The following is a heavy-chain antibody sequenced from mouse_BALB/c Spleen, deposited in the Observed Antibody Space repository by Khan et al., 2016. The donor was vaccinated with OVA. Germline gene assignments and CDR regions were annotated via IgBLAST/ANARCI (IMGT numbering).Heavy chain of an antibody. CDR1: GFTFSSFG. CDR2: ISSGSSTI. J-gene: IGHJ2*01. D-gene: IGHD2-3*01. Sequence: EVELVESGGGLVQPGGSRKLSCAASGFTFSSFGMHWVRQAPEKGLEWVAYISSGSSTIYYADTVKGRFTISRDNPKNTLFLQMTSLRSEDTAMYYCARDGYSDFDYWGRGTTLTVSS. CDR3: ARDGYSDFDY. V-gene: IGHV5-17*02.